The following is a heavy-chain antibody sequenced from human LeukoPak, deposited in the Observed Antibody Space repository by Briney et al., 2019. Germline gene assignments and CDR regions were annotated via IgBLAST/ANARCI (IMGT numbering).Heavy chain of an antibody. J-gene: IGHJ6*02. CDR1: GFTFSSYG. V-gene: IGHV3-30*02. CDR3: AKDPNYYYYGMDV. CDR2: IRYDGSNK. Sequence: GGSLRLSCAASGFTFSSYGMHWVRQAPGKGLEWVAFIRYDGSNKYYADSVKGRFTISRDNSKNTLYLQMNSLRAEDTAVHYCAKDPNYYYYGMDVWGQGTTVTVSS.